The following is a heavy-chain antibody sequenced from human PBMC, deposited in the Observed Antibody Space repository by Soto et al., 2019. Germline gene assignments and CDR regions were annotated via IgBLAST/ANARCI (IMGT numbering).Heavy chain of an antibody. CDR1: GGTFSSYA. Sequence: QVQLVRSGAEVKKPGSSVKVSCKASGGTFSSYAISWVRQAPGQGLEWMGGIIPIFGTANYAQKFQGRVTITADESTSTAYMELSSLRSEDTAVYYCARVPMSTVAATGWYFDYWGQGTLVTVSS. CDR3: ARVPMSTVAATGWYFDY. J-gene: IGHJ4*02. D-gene: IGHD6-19*01. CDR2: IIPIFGTA. V-gene: IGHV1-69*12.